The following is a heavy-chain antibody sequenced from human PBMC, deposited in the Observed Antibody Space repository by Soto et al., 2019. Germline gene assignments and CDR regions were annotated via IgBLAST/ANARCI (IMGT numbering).Heavy chain of an antibody. Sequence: GGSLRLSCAAPGFTFSSYGMHWVRQAPGKGLEWVAVISYDGSNKYYADSVKGRFTISRDNSKNTLYLQMNSLRAEDTAVYYCAKDSTIFGVAYAHVWGKGTTVTVSS. J-gene: IGHJ6*04. V-gene: IGHV3-30*18. CDR1: GFTFSSYG. CDR3: AKDSTIFGVAYAHV. D-gene: IGHD3-3*01. CDR2: ISYDGSNK.